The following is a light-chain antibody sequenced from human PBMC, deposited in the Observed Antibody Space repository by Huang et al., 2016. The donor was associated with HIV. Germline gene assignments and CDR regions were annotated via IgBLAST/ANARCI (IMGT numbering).Light chain of an antibody. CDR3: QQYNGWPRT. CDR2: GAS. Sequence: EIVMTQSPATLSVSPGERASLSCRASPGVNSNLAWYQQKPGQAPRLLMYGASIRATGIPDRFTGSGSGTDFTLTISSLQSEDFAVYYCQQYNGWPRTFGQGTKVEI. J-gene: IGKJ1*01. V-gene: IGKV3-15*01. CDR1: PGVNSN.